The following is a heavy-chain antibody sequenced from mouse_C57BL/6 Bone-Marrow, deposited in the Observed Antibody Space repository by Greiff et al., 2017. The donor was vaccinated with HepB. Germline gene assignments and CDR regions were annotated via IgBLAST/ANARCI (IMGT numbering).Heavy chain of an antibody. Sequence: EVQGVESGGGLVQSGRSLRLSCATSGFTFSDFYMEWVRQAPGKGLEWIAASRNKANDYTTEYSASVKGRFIVSRDTSQSILYLQMNALRAEDTAIYYCARGIYYGYDYYAMDYWGQGTSVTVSS. V-gene: IGHV7-1*01. D-gene: IGHD2-2*01. CDR3: ARGIYYGYDYYAMDY. CDR2: SRNKANDYTT. CDR1: GFTFSDFY. J-gene: IGHJ4*01.